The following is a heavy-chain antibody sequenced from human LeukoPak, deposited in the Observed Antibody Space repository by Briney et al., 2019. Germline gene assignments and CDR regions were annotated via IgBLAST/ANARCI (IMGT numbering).Heavy chain of an antibody. CDR3: ARVKVSGIAAAGIDY. CDR2: INPNSGGT. J-gene: IGHJ4*02. Sequence: GASVKVSCKASGYTFTGYYMHWVRQAPGQGLEWMGWINPNSGGTNYAQKFQGRVTMTRDTSISTAYMELSRLRSDDTAVYYCARVKVSGIAAAGIDYWGQGTLVTVSS. V-gene: IGHV1-2*02. D-gene: IGHD6-13*01. CDR1: GYTFTGYY.